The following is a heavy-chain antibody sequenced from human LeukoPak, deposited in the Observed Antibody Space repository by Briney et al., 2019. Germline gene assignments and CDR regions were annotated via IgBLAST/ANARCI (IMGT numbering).Heavy chain of an antibody. Sequence: GGSLRLSCAASGFIFSSYSMNWVRQAPGKGLEWVSYISSSSSTIYYADSVKGRFAISRDNAKNSLYLQMNSLRAEDTAVYFCARDGGWYKRGLDHYYYYMDVWGKGTTVTVSS. D-gene: IGHD6-19*01. CDR3: ARDGGWYKRGLDHYYYYMDV. CDR1: GFIFSSYS. CDR2: ISSSSSTI. V-gene: IGHV3-48*01. J-gene: IGHJ6*03.